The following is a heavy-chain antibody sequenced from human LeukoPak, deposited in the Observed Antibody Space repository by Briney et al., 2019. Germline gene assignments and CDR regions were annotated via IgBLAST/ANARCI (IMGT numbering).Heavy chain of an antibody. CDR2: IYYSGST. D-gene: IGHD6-19*01. Sequence: KSSETLSLTCTVSGGSISSSSYYWGWIRQPPGKGLEWIGSIYYSGSTYYNPSLKSRVTISVDTSKNQFSLKLSSVTAADTAVYYCARIRSGFEFDPWGQGTLVTVSS. J-gene: IGHJ5*02. V-gene: IGHV4-39*07. CDR3: ARIRSGFEFDP. CDR1: GGSISSSSYY.